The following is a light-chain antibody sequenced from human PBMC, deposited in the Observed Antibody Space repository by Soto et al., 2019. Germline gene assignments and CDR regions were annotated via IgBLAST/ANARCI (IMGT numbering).Light chain of an antibody. J-gene: IGKJ1*01. V-gene: IGKV3-15*01. CDR2: GAS. CDR1: QSVSTN. CDR3: QQYNSWPPWA. Sequence: EIVMTQSPATLSVSPGERATLSCRASQSVSTNLAWYQQKPGQAPRLLIYGASTRATDIPARFSGSGSGTEFNLTISSLQSEDGAVYYCQQYNSWPPWAFGQVTKVEI.